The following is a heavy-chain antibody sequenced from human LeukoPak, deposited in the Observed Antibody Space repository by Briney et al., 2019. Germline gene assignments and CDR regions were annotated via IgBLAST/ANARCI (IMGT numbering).Heavy chain of an antibody. CDR2: IYYSGST. CDR3: ARGEYSSSSRKYYYYYYYMDV. J-gene: IGHJ6*03. Sequence: SETLSLTCTVSGGSISSYYWSWIRQPPGKGLEWIGYIYYSGSTNYNPSLKSRVTISVDTSKNQFSLKLSSVTAADTAVYYCARGEYSSSSRKYYYYYYYMDVWGKGTTVTVSS. D-gene: IGHD6-6*01. CDR1: GGSISSYY. V-gene: IGHV4-59*01.